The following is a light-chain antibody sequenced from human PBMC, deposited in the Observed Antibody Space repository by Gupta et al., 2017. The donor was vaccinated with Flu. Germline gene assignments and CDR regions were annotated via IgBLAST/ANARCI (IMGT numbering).Light chain of an antibody. CDR1: SSNSVDNP. CDR3: AAGDDRLSGVV. CDR2: SNS. Sequence: RVSISCSGISSNSVDNPVNWYRQLPGTAPTLLIYSNSQRPSGVPDRFSGSKSGTTASLAISGLQSEEEADYSCAAGDDRLSGVVFGGGTKLTVV. J-gene: IGLJ2*01. V-gene: IGLV1-44*01.